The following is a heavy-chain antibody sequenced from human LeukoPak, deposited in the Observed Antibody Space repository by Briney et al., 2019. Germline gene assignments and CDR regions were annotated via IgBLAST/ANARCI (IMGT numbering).Heavy chain of an antibody. CDR1: GFTFSSYA. J-gene: IGHJ4*02. CDR2: ISYAGSNK. V-gene: IGHV3-30*18. D-gene: IGHD2-15*01. CDR3: AKGSGRDIDY. Sequence: GGSLRLSCAASGFTFSSYAMSWVRQAPGKGLEWVAVISYAGSNKYYADSVKGRFTISRDNSKNTLYLQMNSLRAEDTAVYYCAKGSGRDIDYWGQGTLVTVSS.